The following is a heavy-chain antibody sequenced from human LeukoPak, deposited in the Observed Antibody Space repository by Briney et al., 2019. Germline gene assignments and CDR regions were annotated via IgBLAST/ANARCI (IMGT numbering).Heavy chain of an antibody. CDR3: ASAYYDILTGDGGAFDY. D-gene: IGHD3-9*01. CDR1: GVSISSYY. J-gene: IGHJ4*02. Sequence: SETLSLTCTVSGVSISSYYWSWIRQPPGKGLEWIGYIYYSGSTNYNPSLKSRVTISVDTSKNQFSLKLSSVTAADTAVYYCASAYYDILTGDGGAFDYWGQGTLVTVSS. V-gene: IGHV4-59*01. CDR2: IYYSGST.